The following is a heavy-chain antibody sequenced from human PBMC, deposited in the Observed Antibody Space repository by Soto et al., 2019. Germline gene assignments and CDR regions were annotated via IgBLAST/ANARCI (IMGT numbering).Heavy chain of an antibody. CDR1: GFTFSSYG. Sequence: GGSLRLSCAASGFTFSSYGMHWVRQAPGKGLECVAVISYDGISKYYADSVQGRFTISRDNSKNTLYLQMNSLRTEDTAVYYCAKAPYSGSYYWGQGTLVTVSS. CDR3: AKAPYSGSYY. J-gene: IGHJ4*02. CDR2: ISYDGISK. V-gene: IGHV3-30*18. D-gene: IGHD1-26*01.